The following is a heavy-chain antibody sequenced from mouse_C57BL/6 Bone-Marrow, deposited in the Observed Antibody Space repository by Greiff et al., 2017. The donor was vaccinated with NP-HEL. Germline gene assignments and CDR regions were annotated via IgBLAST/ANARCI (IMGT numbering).Heavy chain of an antibody. CDR2: IDPNSGGT. CDR1: GYTFTSYW. D-gene: IGHD2-10*01. J-gene: IGHJ4*01. CDR3: ARRNPAYPYAMDY. Sequence: QVQLQQSGAELVKPGASVKLSCKASGYTFTSYWMHWVKQRPGRGLEWIGRIDPNSGGTKYNEKFKSKGTLTVDKPPSTAYMQLISLTSEDSAVYYCARRNPAYPYAMDYWGQGTSVTVSS. V-gene: IGHV1-72*01.